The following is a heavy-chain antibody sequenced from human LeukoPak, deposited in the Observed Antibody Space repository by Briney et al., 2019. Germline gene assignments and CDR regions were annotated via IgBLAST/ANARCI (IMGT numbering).Heavy chain of an antibody. CDR3: ARLGSASGSYYIDY. CDR1: GGSISSYY. D-gene: IGHD3-10*01. Sequence: KPSETLSPTCTVSGGSISSYYWSWIRQPPGKGLEWIGYIYYSGSTNYNPSLKSRVTISVDTSKNQFSLKLSSVTAADTAVYYCARLGSASGSYYIDYWGQGTLVTVSS. J-gene: IGHJ4*02. CDR2: IYYSGST. V-gene: IGHV4-59*01.